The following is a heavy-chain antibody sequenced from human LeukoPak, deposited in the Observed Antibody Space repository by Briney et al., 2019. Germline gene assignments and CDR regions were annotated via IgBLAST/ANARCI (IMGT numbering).Heavy chain of an antibody. CDR2: IGGSGDRT. Sequence: PGGSLRLSCAASGLRLSTYAMSWVRQATGKGLEWVSAIGGSGDRTNYTDPGKGRFTVSKDNSRNTLDLKRNSLKAEDTAIYYCTKGNWGERLDWYFDLWGRGTLVTVSS. CDR3: TKGNWGERLDWYFDL. J-gene: IGHJ2*01. V-gene: IGHV3-23*01. CDR1: GLRLSTYA. D-gene: IGHD1-26*01.